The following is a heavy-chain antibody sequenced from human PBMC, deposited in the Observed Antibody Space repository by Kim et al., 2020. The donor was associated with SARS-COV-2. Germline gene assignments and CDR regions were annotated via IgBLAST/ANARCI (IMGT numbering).Heavy chain of an antibody. J-gene: IGHJ2*01. Sequence: GGSLRLSCAASGFTFSSYAMSWVRQAPGKGLEWVSAISGSGGSTYYADSVKGRFTISRDNSKNTLYLQMNSLRAEDTAVYYCAKSGGERGSSGYYYHIYCYFDLWGRGTLVTVSS. CDR3: AKSGGERGSSGYYYHIYCYFDL. V-gene: IGHV3-23*01. CDR1: GFTFSSYA. CDR2: ISGSGGST. D-gene: IGHD3-22*01.